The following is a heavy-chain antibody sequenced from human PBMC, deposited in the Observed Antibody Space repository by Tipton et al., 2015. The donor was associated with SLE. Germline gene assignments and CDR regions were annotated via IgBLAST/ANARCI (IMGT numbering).Heavy chain of an antibody. D-gene: IGHD1-14*01. CDR1: GYTFMDYG. CDR3: AKEGLTGPYFDL. V-gene: IGHV1-18*01. CDR2: INAYNAYT. Sequence: QSGAEVKKAGASVKVSCKASGYTFMDYGISWVRQAPGQGLEWMGWINAYNAYTNYAQKFQGRLTMTTDSSTTTAYMELRSLRFDDTAVYYCAKEGLTGPYFDLWGRGTLVTVSS. J-gene: IGHJ2*01.